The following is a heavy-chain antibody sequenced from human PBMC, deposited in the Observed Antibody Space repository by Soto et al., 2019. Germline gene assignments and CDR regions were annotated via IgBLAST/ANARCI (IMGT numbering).Heavy chain of an antibody. CDR1: GYTFTSYA. CDR2: INAGNGNT. V-gene: IGHV1-3*01. CDR3: ARGPGGPDGPGDY. Sequence: QVQLVQSGAEVKKPGASVKVSCKASGYTFTSYAMHWVRQAPGQRLEWMGWINAGNGNTKYSQRFQGRVTITRDTSASTVYMELSSPRSEDTAVYYCARGPGGPDGPGDYWGQGTLVTVSS. D-gene: IGHD2-15*01. J-gene: IGHJ4*02.